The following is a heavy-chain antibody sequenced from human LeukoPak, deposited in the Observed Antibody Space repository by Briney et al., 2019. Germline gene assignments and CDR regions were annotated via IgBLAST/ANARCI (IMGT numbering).Heavy chain of an antibody. V-gene: IGHV4-59*02. CDR1: GGSVSDYF. Sequence: PSETLSLTCTVSGGSVSDYFWSWFRQTRGTGLEWIGSFYYTDKTSYNPSFKSRASLLMDTSRNELSLSLRSVTAADTAIYYCARLQLISVELWLDPWGLGTQVIVSS. CDR2: FYYTDKT. CDR3: ARLQLISVELWLDP. D-gene: IGHD1-7*01. J-gene: IGHJ5*02.